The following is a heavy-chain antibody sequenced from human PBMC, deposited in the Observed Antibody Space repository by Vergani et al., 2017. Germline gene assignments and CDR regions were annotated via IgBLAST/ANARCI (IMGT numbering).Heavy chain of an antibody. CDR1: GFTFSSYA. D-gene: IGHD3-9*01. V-gene: IGHV3-30*01. CDR2: ISYDGSNK. CDR3: ARDCGQSYYDILTGYYIGCGMDV. J-gene: IGHJ6*02. Sequence: QVQLVESGGGVVQPGRSLRLSCAASGFTFSSYAMHWVRQAPGKGLEWVAVISYDGSNKYYADSVKGRFTISRDNSKNTLYLQMNSLRAEDTAVYYCARDCGQSYYDILTGYYIGCGMDVWGQGTTVTVSS.